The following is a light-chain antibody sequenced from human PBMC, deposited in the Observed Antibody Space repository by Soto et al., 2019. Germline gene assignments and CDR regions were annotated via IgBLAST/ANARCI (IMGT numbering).Light chain of an antibody. J-gene: IGKJ4*01. V-gene: IGKV3-15*01. CDR2: GAS. Sequence: EIVMTQSPATLSVSPGERATLSCRASQSVSSNLAWYQQKPGQAPRLLIYGASTRATGIPARFSGSGSGTDFTLTISRLEPEDFAVYHCQQYDTSPLTFGGGTKVDIK. CDR1: QSVSSN. CDR3: QQYDTSPLT.